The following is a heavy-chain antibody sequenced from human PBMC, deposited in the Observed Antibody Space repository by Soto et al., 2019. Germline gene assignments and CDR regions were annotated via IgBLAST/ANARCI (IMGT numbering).Heavy chain of an antibody. CDR3: ARGGYLKVDWFDP. CDR1: GGSVSSGSYF. V-gene: IGHV4-61*03. CDR2: IYYSGST. D-gene: IGHD2-15*01. Sequence: SETLSLTCSVSGGSVSSGSYFWSWILQPPGKGLEWIGYIYYSGSTTYNPSLKSRVTISVDTSKNHFSLKLTSVTAADTAVYYCARGGYLKVDWFDPWGQGTLVTVS. J-gene: IGHJ5*02.